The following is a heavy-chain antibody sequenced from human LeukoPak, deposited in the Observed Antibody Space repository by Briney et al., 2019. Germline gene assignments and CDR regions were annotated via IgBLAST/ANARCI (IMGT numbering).Heavy chain of an antibody. Sequence: GGSLRLSCAASGFTFDDYAMHWVRQAPGKGLEWVSGISWNSGSIGYADSVKGRFTISRDNAKNSLYLQMNSLRAEDTALYYCAKDMSRPLSSWQAFDYWGQGTLVTVSS. CDR2: ISWNSGSI. J-gene: IGHJ4*02. D-gene: IGHD6-19*01. CDR3: AKDMSRPLSSWQAFDY. CDR1: GFTFDDYA. V-gene: IGHV3-9*01.